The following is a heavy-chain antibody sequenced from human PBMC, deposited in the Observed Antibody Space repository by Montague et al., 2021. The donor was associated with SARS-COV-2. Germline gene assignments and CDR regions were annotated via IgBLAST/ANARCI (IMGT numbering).Heavy chain of an antibody. CDR1: GDSISKSHYF. V-gene: IGHV4-39*02. CDR3: ARWGLYNAFDI. CDR2: IYFTGKT. Sequence: SETLSLTCSVSGDSISKSHYFWAWIRQPPGMGLEWIGSIYFTGKTYYHPSLKSRVTISIDTSKNHFSLRLSSVTAADSAVFYCARWGLYNAFDIWGLGTMITISS. J-gene: IGHJ3*02. D-gene: IGHD1-1*01.